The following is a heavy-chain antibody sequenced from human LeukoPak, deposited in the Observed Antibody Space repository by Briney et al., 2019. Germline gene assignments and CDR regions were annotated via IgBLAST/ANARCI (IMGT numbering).Heavy chain of an antibody. CDR3: ARAMTYYYDSSGYPFDY. CDR2: IIPIFGTA. J-gene: IGHJ4*02. Sequence: SVKVSCKASGGTFSSYAISWVRQAPGHGLEWMGGIIPIFGTANYAKKFQGRVTITTDESTSTGYMELSSLSSEDTAVYYCARAMTYYYDSSGYPFDYWGQGTLVTVSS. V-gene: IGHV1-69*05. CDR1: GGTFSSYA. D-gene: IGHD3-22*01.